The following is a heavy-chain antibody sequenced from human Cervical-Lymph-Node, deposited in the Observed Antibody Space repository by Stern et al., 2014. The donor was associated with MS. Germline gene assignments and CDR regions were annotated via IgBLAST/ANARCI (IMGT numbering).Heavy chain of an antibody. CDR1: GYTFTSDY. CDR3: ARQNYYNGMDV. D-gene: IGHD2/OR15-2a*01. J-gene: IGHJ6*02. V-gene: IGHV1-46*01. Sequence: MQLVESGAEVKKPGASVKVSCKASGYTFTSDYMHWVRQAPGQGLEWMGIIKPSGGRTSYAQKFQGRVTMTRDTSTSTVHMELSSLRSEDTAVYYCARQNYYNGMDVWGQGTTVIVSS. CDR2: IKPSGGRT.